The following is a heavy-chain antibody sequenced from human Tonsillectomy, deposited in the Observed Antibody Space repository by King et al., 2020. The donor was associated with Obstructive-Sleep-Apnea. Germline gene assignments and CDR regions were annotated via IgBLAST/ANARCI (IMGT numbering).Heavy chain of an antibody. D-gene: IGHD3-16*02. CDR2: INHSGST. J-gene: IGHJ4*02. CDR3: ARGAGFSHYDYVWGSYRPLDY. V-gene: IGHV4-34*01. CDR1: GGSFSGYY. Sequence: VQLQQWGAGLLKPSETLSLTCAVYGGSFSGYYWSWIRQPPGKGLEWIGEINHSGSTNYNPSLQSRVTISVDTSKNQFSLKLSSVSAADTAVYYWARGAGFSHYDYVWGSYRPLDYWGQGTLVTVSS.